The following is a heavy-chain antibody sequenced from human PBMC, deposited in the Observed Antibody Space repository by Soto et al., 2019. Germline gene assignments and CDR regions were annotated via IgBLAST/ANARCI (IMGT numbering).Heavy chain of an antibody. Sequence: QVQLVQSGAEVKKPGASVKVSCKASGYTFTTYDISWVRQAPGQGLEWMGRISTYNGNTNYPQRLQGRLTMTTDTSTTTPYIELSPLRSDDPPVYSVARDPYHVLILNAPHLYGMYFWCQGTTVTVSS. J-gene: IGHJ6*02. V-gene: IGHV1-18*01. D-gene: IGHD3-10*02. CDR1: GYTFTTYD. CDR2: ISTYNGNT. CDR3: ARDPYHVLILNAPHLYGMYF.